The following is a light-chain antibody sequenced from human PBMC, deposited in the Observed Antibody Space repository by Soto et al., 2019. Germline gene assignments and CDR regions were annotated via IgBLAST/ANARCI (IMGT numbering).Light chain of an antibody. CDR1: QSISNW. J-gene: IGKJ1*01. V-gene: IGKV1-5*03. CDR3: QQYNTYLRT. CDR2: LAS. Sequence: DIQMTQSPYTLSASVGDRVTITCRASQSISNWLAWYQQKPGKAPKLLIYLASSLESGVPSRFSGSGSGTEFTLTISNLQPDDFATYYCQQYNTYLRTFGQGTKVDIK.